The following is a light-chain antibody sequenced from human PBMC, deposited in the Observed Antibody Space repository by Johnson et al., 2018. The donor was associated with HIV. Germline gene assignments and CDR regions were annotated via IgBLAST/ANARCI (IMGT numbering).Light chain of an antibody. CDR1: NSNIGSYY. CDR3: GTWDNSLSAYV. CDR2: DNT. Sequence: QSVLTQPASVSAASGQKVNISCSGSNSNIGSYYVSWYQHLPGTDPKLLIYDNTKRPSGITDRFSGSKSDTSATLGITGLQTGDEADYFCGTWDNSLSAYVFATGTKVTVL. V-gene: IGLV1-51*01. J-gene: IGLJ1*01.